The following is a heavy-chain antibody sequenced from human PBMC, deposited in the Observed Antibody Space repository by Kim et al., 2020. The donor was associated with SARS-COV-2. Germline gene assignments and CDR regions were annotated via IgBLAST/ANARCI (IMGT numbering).Heavy chain of an antibody. CDR2: ISYDGSNK. CDR1: GFSFSSYA. V-gene: IGHV3-30*04. CDR3: ARTITASNWFDP. D-gene: IGHD3-10*01. Sequence: GGSLRLSCAASGFSFSSYAMHWVRQAPGKGLEWVAIISYDGSNKYYADSVKGRFTISRDNSKNTLYLQMNSLRAEDTAVYYCARTITASNWFDPWGQGT. J-gene: IGHJ5*02.